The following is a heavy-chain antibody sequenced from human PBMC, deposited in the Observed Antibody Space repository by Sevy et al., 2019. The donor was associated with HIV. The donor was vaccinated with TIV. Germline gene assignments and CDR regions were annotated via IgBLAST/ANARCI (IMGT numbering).Heavy chain of an antibody. J-gene: IGHJ4*02. D-gene: IGHD3-22*01. V-gene: IGHV3-23*01. CDR2: ISGSGRNT. CDR1: GFTFSNYA. CDR3: AKNLFYDSSGYSGLDY. Sequence: GGSLRLSCAASGFTFSNYAMSWVRQAPGKGLEWLSTISGSGRNTYYPDSVRGRFTISRDNSMNTLYAQMNSLRAEDTAVYYCAKNLFYDSSGYSGLDYWGQGTLVIVSS.